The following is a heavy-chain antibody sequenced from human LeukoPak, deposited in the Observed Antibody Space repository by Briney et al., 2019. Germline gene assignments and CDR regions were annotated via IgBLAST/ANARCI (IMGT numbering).Heavy chain of an antibody. CDR3: AKFRAAYCGGDCSDY. D-gene: IGHD2-21*02. V-gene: IGHV3-23*01. CDR1: GFTFSSYA. CDR2: ISGSGGST. Sequence: GGSLRLSCAASGFTFSSYAMSWVRQAPGKGLEWVSAISGSGGSTYYADSVKGRFTISRDNSKNTLYLQMSSLRAEDTAVYYCAKFRAAYCGGDCSDYWGQGTLVTVSS. J-gene: IGHJ4*02.